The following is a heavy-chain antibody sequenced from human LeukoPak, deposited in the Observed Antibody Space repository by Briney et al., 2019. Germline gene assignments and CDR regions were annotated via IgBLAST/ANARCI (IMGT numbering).Heavy chain of an antibody. J-gene: IGHJ4*02. CDR3: ARGRYDSSGYYFDY. CDR2: INHSGST. V-gene: IGHV4-34*01. D-gene: IGHD3-22*01. Sequence: SETLSLTCAVYGGSFSGYYWSWIRQPPGKGLEWIGEINHSGSTNYNPSLKSRVTISVDTSKNQFSLKLSSVTAADTAVYYCARGRYDSSGYYFDYWGQGTLVTVSS. CDR1: GGSFSGYY.